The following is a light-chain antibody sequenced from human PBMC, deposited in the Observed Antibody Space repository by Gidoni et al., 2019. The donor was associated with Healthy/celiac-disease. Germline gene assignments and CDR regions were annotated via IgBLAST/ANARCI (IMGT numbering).Light chain of an antibody. V-gene: IGKV3-11*01. J-gene: IGKJ4*01. CDR3: QQRSNWNLT. CDR2: DAS. CDR1: QSVSSY. Sequence: EIVLTQSPATLSLSPGERATLSCRASQSVSSYLAWYQQTPGQAPRLLIYDASNRATGIPARFSGSGSGTDFTLTISSLEPEDFAVYYCQQRSNWNLTFGGGTKVEIK.